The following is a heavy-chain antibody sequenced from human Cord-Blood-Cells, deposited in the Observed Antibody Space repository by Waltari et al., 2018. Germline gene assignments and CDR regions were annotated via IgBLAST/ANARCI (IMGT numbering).Heavy chain of an antibody. CDR2: FEPEEGET. Sequence: QVQLVQSGAEVKKPGASVKVSCKVSGYTLTELSMHWVRQAPGKGLEWMGVFEPEEGETSYAQKFQGRVTMTEDTSTDTAYMELSSLRSEDTAVYYCATLSPIVGAFDYWGQGTLVTVSS. CDR1: GYTLTELS. J-gene: IGHJ4*02. V-gene: IGHV1-24*01. CDR3: ATLSPIVGAFDY. D-gene: IGHD1-26*01.